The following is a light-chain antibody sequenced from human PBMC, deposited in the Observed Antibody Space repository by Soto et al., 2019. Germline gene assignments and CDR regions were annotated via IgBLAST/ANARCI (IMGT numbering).Light chain of an antibody. CDR3: QERGRWPRAT. J-gene: IGKJ4*01. CDR1: QNVGGR. CDR2: HAS. Sequence: DIVLTQSPATLSLSPVESATLSCRASQNVGGRLAWYQQKSVQPPRRLIHHASSAATGIPAWFSGSGSRRDFSLTISGLVPEDIAVYYCQERGRWPRATFGGGTKVDI. V-gene: IGKV3-11*02.